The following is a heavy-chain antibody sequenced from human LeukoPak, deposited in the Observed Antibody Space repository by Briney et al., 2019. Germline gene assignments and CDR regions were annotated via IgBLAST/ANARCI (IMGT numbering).Heavy chain of an antibody. CDR3: ARIGGYCSGGSCRNDYYYYMDV. V-gene: IGHV1-46*01. J-gene: IGHJ6*03. D-gene: IGHD2-15*01. CDR1: GYTFTSYY. Sequence: ASVKVSCKASGYTFTSYYMHWVRQAPGQGLEWMGIINPSGGSTSYAQKFQGRVTMTRDMSTSTVYMELSSLRSEDTAVYYCARIGGYCSGGSCRNDYYYYMDVWGKGTTVTGSS. CDR2: INPSGGST.